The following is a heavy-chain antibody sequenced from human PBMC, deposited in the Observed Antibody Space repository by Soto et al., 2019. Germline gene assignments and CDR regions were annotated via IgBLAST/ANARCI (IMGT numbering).Heavy chain of an antibody. CDR1: GFTFSNVW. CDR2: IKSKTADEER. D-gene: IGHD2-21*01. J-gene: IGHJ4*02. V-gene: IGHV3-15*01. CDR3: TTSGRERSMVNYFDS. Sequence: EVQLEESGGGLVKPGGSLRLSCAASGFTFSNVWMSWVRQAPGKGLEWVGRIKSKTADEERDYAPPVKGRFTLSRDDSKNTLYLQMNSFKSEDTAVYYCTTSGRERSMVNYFDSWGQGTLVTVSS.